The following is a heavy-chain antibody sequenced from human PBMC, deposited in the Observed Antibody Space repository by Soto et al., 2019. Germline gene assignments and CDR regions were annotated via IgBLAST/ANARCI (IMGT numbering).Heavy chain of an antibody. J-gene: IGHJ4*02. CDR3: ARTTAVPNTLRSRYFFDY. V-gene: IGHV4-61*01. D-gene: IGHD4-17*01. CDR2: VYYSGTT. Sequence: QVQLQESGPGLLKPSETLSLTCSVSGGSVSDKTYYWSWIRQPPGKRLEWIGYVYYSGTTNYNPSLKSRVTISVDLSKNRFSLRLSSVTTADTALYYCARTTAVPNTLRSRYFFDYWGQGTLLTVSS. CDR1: GGSVSDKTYY.